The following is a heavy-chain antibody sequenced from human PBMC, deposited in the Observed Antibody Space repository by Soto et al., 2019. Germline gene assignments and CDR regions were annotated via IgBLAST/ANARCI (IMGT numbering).Heavy chain of an antibody. CDR1: GVSITSSNW. CDR2: ISHSGTV. D-gene: IGHD3-16*01. CDR3: ARDYDGFDY. V-gene: IGHV4-4*02. J-gene: IGHJ4*02. Sequence: PSETLSLTCDVSGVSITSSNWWTWVRQPPGKGLEWIGKISHSGTVNYNATLRSRVIISVDKPKNQLSLKLMSVTAADTAVYYCARDYDGFDYWGQGILVTVSS.